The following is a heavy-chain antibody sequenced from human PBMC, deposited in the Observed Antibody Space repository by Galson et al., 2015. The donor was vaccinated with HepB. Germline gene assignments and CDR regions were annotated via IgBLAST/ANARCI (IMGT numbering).Heavy chain of an antibody. CDR1: GFTFSSYA. J-gene: IGHJ4*02. CDR3: AKRQLDYGYSYGYGFDY. CDR2: ISYDGSNK. Sequence: SLRLSCAASGFTFSSYAMHWVRQAPGKGLEWVAVISYDGSNKYYADSVKGRFTISRDNSKNTLYLQMNSLRAEDTAVYYCAKRQLDYGYSYGYGFDYWGQGTLVTVSS. V-gene: IGHV3-30-3*02. D-gene: IGHD5-18*01.